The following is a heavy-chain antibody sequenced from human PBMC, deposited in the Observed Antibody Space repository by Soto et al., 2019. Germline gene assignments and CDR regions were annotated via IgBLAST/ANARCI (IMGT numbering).Heavy chain of an antibody. J-gene: IGHJ4*02. CDR3: AKDRWELLFSAFDY. Sequence: PGGSLRLSCAASGFTFSSYGMHWVRQAPGKGLEWVAVISYDGSNKYYADYVKGRFTISRDNSKNTLYLQMNSQKAEDTAVYYCAKDRWELLFSAFDYWGQGTLVTVSS. D-gene: IGHD1-26*01. CDR2: ISYDGSNK. CDR1: GFTFSSYG. V-gene: IGHV3-30*18.